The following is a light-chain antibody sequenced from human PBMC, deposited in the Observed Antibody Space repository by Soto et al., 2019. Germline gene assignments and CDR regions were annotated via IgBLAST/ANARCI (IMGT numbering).Light chain of an antibody. J-gene: IGKJ4*01. Sequence: DIRLTQSPSSLSASVGDRVTITCRAPQGISNFLAWFQQIPGRAPRSLIHTASSLQSGVPSRFSGSGSGTHFTLTISSLQPEDFATYYCQQYASFPFTFGGGTKVELK. CDR2: TAS. V-gene: IGKV1-16*01. CDR1: QGISNF. CDR3: QQYASFPFT.